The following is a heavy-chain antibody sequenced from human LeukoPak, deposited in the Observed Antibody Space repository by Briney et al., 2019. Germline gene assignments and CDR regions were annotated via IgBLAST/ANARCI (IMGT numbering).Heavy chain of an antibody. CDR1: GITFGNNW. Sequence: GGSLRLSCAASGITFGNNWMHWVRQGPGKGLVWISRINSDGGGAIYADSVKGRFTVSRDNAKNTLYLQMNSLRAEDTAVYYCARDVPHDWFDTWGQGTLVTVSS. V-gene: IGHV3-74*01. CDR3: ARDVPHDWFDT. J-gene: IGHJ5*02. CDR2: INSDGGGA.